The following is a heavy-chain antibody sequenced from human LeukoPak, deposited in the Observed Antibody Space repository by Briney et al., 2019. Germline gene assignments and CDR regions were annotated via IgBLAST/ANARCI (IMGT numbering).Heavy chain of an antibody. CDR2: IYDTGST. CDR1: GGSITNYY. D-gene: IGHD4-17*01. CDR3: ARNDGDYDY. J-gene: IGHJ4*02. V-gene: IGHV4-59*01. Sequence: PSETLSLTCTVSGGSITNYYWSWIRQPPGQGLEWIGYIYDTGSTSYNPSLKSRVTISVDTSKNQFSLKINSVTAADTAVYYCARNDGDYDYWGQGTLVTVSS.